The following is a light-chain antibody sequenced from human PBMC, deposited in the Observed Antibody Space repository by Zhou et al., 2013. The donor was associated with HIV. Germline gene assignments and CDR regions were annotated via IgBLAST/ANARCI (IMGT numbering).Light chain of an antibody. V-gene: IGKV1-9*01. CDR3: QQLNSYPIT. CDR2: AAS. CDR1: QNIKTW. J-gene: IGKJ5*01. Sequence: DIQMTQTPSTVSASIGGRVTISCRASQNIKTWLAWYQQKPGEAPKLLIYAASTLQSGVPSRFSGSGSGTEFTLTISSLQPEDFATYYCQQLNSYPITFGQGTRLEIK.